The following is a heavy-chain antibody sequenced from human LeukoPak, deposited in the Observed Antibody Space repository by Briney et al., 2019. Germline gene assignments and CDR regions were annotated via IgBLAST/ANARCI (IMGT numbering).Heavy chain of an antibody. CDR3: ATNVEMAATTHY. V-gene: IGHV3-53*01. Sequence: PGGSLRLSCAASGFTVSSNDMSWVRQAPGKGLECISVIYSGGSTDYADSVKGRLTISRDNSKNTLFLQMNSLRAEDTAVYYCATNVEMAATTHYWGQGTLVTVSS. D-gene: IGHD5-24*01. CDR1: GFTVSSND. J-gene: IGHJ4*02. CDR2: IYSGGST.